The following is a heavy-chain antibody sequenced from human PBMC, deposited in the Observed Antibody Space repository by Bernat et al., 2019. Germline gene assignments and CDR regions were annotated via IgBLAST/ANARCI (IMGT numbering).Heavy chain of an antibody. CDR3: ARDIAAAGIYYYYGMDV. V-gene: IGHV3-30-3*01. Sequence: VQLVESGGVVVQPGGSLRLSCAASGFTFSSYAMHWVRQAPGKGLEWVAVISYDGSNKYYADSVKGRFTISRDNSKNTLYLQMNSLRAEDTAVYYCARDIAAAGIYYYYGMDVWGQGTTVTVSS. CDR1: GFTFSSYA. J-gene: IGHJ6*02. CDR2: ISYDGSNK. D-gene: IGHD6-13*01.